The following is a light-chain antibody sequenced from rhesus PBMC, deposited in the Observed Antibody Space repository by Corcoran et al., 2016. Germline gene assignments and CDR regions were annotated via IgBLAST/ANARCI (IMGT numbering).Light chain of an antibody. J-gene: IGLJ6*01. V-gene: IGLV7-76*01. CDR2: NTN. Sequence: QAVVTQEPSLTVSPGGTVTLTCGSSTGAVTSGNYPHWFQQKPGQAPRGLIYNTNSKHPWTPARFPGALAGGNAAQTLSGAQPEDEAEYFCLLYYSGAHVFGSGTKLTVL. CDR3: LLYYSGAHV. CDR1: TGAVTSGNY.